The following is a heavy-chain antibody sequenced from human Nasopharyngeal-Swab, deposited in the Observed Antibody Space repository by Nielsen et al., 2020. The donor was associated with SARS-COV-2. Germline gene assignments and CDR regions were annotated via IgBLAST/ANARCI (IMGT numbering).Heavy chain of an antibody. CDR2: FDPEDGET. V-gene: IGHV1-24*01. Sequence: ASVKVSCKVSGYSLAEFELSMHWVRQAPGKGLEWMGGFDPEDGETIYAQKFQGRVTMTEDTSTDTAYMELSSLRSEDTAVYYCATTAAAAGTSWFDPWGQGTLVTVSS. D-gene: IGHD6-13*01. CDR1: GYSLAEFELS. CDR3: ATTAAAAGTSWFDP. J-gene: IGHJ5*02.